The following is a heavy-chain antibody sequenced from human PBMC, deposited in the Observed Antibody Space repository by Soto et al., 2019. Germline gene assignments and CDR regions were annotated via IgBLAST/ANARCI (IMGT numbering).Heavy chain of an antibody. CDR2: INHSGST. CDR3: ARDFSPSGYNYFDP. V-gene: IGHV4-34*09. J-gene: IGHJ5*02. Sequence: PSETLSLTCAVYGGSFSGYYWTWIRQPPGTGLEWIGEINHSGSTNYNPSLKSRLTISIDTSKNQFSLNLTSVTAADTAVYYCARDFSPSGYNYFDPWGQGTLVTVSS. D-gene: IGHD6-25*01. CDR1: GGSFSGYY.